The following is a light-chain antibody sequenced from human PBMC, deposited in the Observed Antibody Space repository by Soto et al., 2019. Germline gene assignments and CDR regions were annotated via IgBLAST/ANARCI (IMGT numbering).Light chain of an antibody. J-gene: IGKJ1*01. Sequence: EIGLTQSPGTLSLSPGERATLACRASPSVSSSYLAWYQQKPGQAPRLLIYGASSRATGIPDRFSGSGSGTDFTLTISRLEPEDFAVYYCQQYKTFGQGTKVEIK. CDR1: PSVSSSY. CDR3: QQYKT. V-gene: IGKV3-20*01. CDR2: GAS.